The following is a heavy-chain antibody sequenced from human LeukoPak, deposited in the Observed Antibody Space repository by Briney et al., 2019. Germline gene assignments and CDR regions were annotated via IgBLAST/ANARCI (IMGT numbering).Heavy chain of an antibody. V-gene: IGHV4-59*01. Sequence: PSETLSLTCTVSGGSISSYYWSWIRQPPGKGLEWIGYIYYSGSTNYNPSLKSRVTISVDTPKNQFPLKLSSVTAADTAVYYCARSARGIAFDIWXXXTXVTXSS. J-gene: IGHJ3*02. D-gene: IGHD3-16*01. CDR2: IYYSGST. CDR1: GGSISSYY. CDR3: ARSARGIAFDI.